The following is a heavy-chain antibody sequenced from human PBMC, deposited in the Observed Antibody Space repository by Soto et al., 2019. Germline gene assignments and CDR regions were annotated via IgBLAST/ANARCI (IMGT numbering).Heavy chain of an antibody. V-gene: IGHV1-2*02. Sequence: ASVKVSCKASGYTFTGYYMHWVRQAPGQGLEWMGWINPNSGGTNYAQKFQGRVTMTRDTSISTAYMELSRVRSDDTAVYYCAASSYYYGSIPSRNAFDIWGQGTMVTVSS. J-gene: IGHJ3*02. CDR1: GYTFTGYY. D-gene: IGHD3-22*01. CDR3: AASSYYYGSIPSRNAFDI. CDR2: INPNSGGT.